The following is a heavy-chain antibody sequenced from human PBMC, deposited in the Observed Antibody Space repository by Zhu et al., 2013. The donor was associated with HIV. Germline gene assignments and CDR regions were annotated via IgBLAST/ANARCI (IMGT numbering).Heavy chain of an antibody. V-gene: IGHV1-2*02. CDR2: INPNSGGT. CDR1: GDTFSRFA. CDR3: ARVTFRWELTFDY. Sequence: QVQLVQSGAEVKKPGSSVRVSCKASGDTFSRFAISWMRQAPGQGLEWMGWINPNSGGTNYAQKFQGRVTMTRDTSISTAYMELSRLRSDDTAVYYCARVTFRWELTFDYWGQGTLVTVSS. D-gene: IGHD1-26*01. J-gene: IGHJ4*02.